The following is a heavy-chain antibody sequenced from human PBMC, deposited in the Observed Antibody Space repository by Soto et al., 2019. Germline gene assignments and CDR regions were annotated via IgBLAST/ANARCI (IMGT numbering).Heavy chain of an antibody. CDR2: IYPGDSDT. Sequence: PGESLKISCKASGYKFTGYWIGWVRQMPGKGLEWMGIIYPGDSDTRYSPSFDGHVTISADKSTNTAYLQWSGLKASDTAIYYCARQACLGDNCYSNLFFDNWGQGTLVTVSS. V-gene: IGHV5-51*01. D-gene: IGHD2-15*01. CDR3: ARQACLGDNCYSNLFFDN. CDR1: GYKFTGYW. J-gene: IGHJ4*02.